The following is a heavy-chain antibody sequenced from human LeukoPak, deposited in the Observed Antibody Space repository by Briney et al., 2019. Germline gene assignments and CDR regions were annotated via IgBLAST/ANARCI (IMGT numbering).Heavy chain of an antibody. Sequence: GGSLRLSCAASGFTFANYAMHWVRQSPGKGLEWVAVISYDGSKKNYADSVKGRFTLSRDNSKKTLYLQMNSLRGDDTAVYYCARATAYCGGDCAPGDYWGQGTLVTVSS. V-gene: IGHV3-30-3*01. CDR1: GFTFANYA. CDR2: ISYDGSKK. J-gene: IGHJ4*02. CDR3: ARATAYCGGDCAPGDY. D-gene: IGHD2-21*02.